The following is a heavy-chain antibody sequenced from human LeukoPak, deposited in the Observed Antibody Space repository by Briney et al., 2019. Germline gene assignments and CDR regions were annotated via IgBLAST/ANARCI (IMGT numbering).Heavy chain of an antibody. CDR2: INPNSGGT. CDR3: ARGTQRRMATKGDYFDY. Sequence: ASVKVSCKASGYTFTGYYMHWVRQAPGQGLEWMGWINPNSGGTNYAQKFQGRVTMTRDTSISTAYMGLSRLRSDDTAVYYCARGTQRRMATKGDYFDYWGQGTLVTVSS. D-gene: IGHD5-24*01. CDR1: GYTFTGYY. J-gene: IGHJ4*02. V-gene: IGHV1-2*02.